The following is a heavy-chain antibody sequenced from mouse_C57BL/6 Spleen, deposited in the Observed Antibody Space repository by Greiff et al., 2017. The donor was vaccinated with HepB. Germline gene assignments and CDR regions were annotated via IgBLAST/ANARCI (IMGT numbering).Heavy chain of an antibody. CDR3: ARLGGYDGVYAMDY. CDR2: IYPGDGDT. CDR1: GYAFSSYW. V-gene: IGHV1-80*01. Sequence: QVQLKQSGAELVKPGASVKISCKASGYAFSSYWMNWVKQRPGKGLEWIGQIYPGDGDTNYNGKFKGKATLTADKSSSTAYMQLSSLTSEDSAVYFCARLGGYDGVYAMDYWGQGTSVTVSS. D-gene: IGHD2-2*01. J-gene: IGHJ4*01.